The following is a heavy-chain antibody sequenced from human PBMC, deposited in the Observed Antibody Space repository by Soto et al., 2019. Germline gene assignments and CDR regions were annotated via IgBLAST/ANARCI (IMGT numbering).Heavy chain of an antibody. CDR1: GGSFSGYY. CDR2: INHSGST. J-gene: IGHJ4*02. CDR3: ARRGVVVAATGPDGFDY. D-gene: IGHD2-15*01. V-gene: IGHV4-34*01. Sequence: QVQLQQWGAGLLKPSETLSLTCAVYGGSFSGYYWSWIRQPPGKGLEWIGEINHSGSTNYNPSIKSRVTISVATSKNQFSLKLSSVTAADTAVYYCARRGVVVAATGPDGFDYWGQGTLVNVSS.